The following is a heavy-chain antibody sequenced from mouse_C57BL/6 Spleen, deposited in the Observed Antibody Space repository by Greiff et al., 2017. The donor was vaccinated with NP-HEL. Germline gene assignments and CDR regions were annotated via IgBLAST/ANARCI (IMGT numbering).Heavy chain of an antibody. J-gene: IGHJ4*01. CDR1: GYTFTSYT. D-gene: IGHD4-1*01. Sequence: QVQLKESGAELARPGASVKMSCKASGYTFTSYTMHWVNQRPGQGLEWIGYINPSSGYTKYNQKFKDKATLTADKSSSTAYMQLSSLTSEDSAVYYCARSKTGYYAMDYWGQGTSVTVSS. CDR3: ARSKTGYYAMDY. CDR2: INPSSGYT. V-gene: IGHV1-4*01.